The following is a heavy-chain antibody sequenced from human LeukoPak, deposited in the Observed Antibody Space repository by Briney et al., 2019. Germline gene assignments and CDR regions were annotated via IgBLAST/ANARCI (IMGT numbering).Heavy chain of an antibody. V-gene: IGHV3-33*01. J-gene: IGHJ4*02. Sequence: GGSLRLSCVASGFTFSSFGMHWVRQAPGKGLEWVALIWYDGSNTYYADSVKGRFTVSRDNSKNTLYLQMNSLRAEDTAVYYCARGDDYFDHWGQGTLVTVSA. D-gene: IGHD5-24*01. CDR1: GFTFSSFG. CDR2: IWYDGSNT. CDR3: ARGDDYFDH.